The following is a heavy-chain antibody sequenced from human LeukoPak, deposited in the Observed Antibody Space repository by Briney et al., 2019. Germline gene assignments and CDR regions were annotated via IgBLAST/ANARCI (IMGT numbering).Heavy chain of an antibody. J-gene: IGHJ4*02. D-gene: IGHD5-24*01. CDR3: ARALDGRDDY. Sequence: PSETLSLTRTVSGGSISSSSFYWGWIRQPPGKGLEWIGSIYYSGSTYYNPSLKSRVTISVDTSKNQFSLKLSSVTAADTPVYYCARALDGRDDYWGQGTLVTVSS. CDR2: IYYSGST. V-gene: IGHV4-39*07. CDR1: GGSISSSSFY.